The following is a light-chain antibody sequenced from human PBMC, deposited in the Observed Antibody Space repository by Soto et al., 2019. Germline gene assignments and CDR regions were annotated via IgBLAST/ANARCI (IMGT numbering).Light chain of an antibody. CDR2: GAS. V-gene: IGKV3-15*01. CDR1: QSISTK. Sequence: EIVMTQSPATLSVSPGERATLSCRASQSISTKMAWIQQRPGRAPRVLLFGASTRAAGLPARFSGSGSGTEFTLTISSLQSEDFAVYYCQQYNNWPWTFGQGTKVEIK. CDR3: QQYNNWPWT. J-gene: IGKJ1*01.